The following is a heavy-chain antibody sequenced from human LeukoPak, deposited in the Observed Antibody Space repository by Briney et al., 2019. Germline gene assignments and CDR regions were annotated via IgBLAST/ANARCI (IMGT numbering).Heavy chain of an antibody. Sequence: SVKVSCKVSGYTLTELSMHWVRQAPGQGLEWMGGIIPIFGTANYAQKFQGRVTITADESTSTAYMELSSLRSEDTAVYYCARAVGYCSGGSCYYFDYWGQGTLVTVSS. CDR1: GYTLTELS. J-gene: IGHJ4*02. V-gene: IGHV1-69*13. CDR2: IIPIFGTA. D-gene: IGHD2-15*01. CDR3: ARAVGYCSGGSCYYFDY.